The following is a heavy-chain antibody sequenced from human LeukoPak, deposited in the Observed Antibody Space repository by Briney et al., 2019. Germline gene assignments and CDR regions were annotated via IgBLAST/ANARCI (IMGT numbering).Heavy chain of an antibody. Sequence: PSETLSLTCAVYGGSFSGCYWSWIRQPPGKGLEWIGEINHSGSTNYNPPLKSRVTISVDTSKNQFSLKLSSVTAADTAVYYCARVGPGPYGSGSYRDYWGQGTLVTVSS. V-gene: IGHV4-34*01. CDR2: INHSGST. CDR3: ARVGPGPYGSGSYRDY. J-gene: IGHJ4*02. D-gene: IGHD3-10*01. CDR1: GGSFSGCY.